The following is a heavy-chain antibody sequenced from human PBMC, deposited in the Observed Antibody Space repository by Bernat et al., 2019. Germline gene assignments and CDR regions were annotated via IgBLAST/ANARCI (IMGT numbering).Heavy chain of an antibody. CDR1: GVTFSSYG. CDR2: ISYDGSNK. D-gene: IGHD6-19*01. CDR3: AKARKSSGWYKVYYYYGMDV. V-gene: IGHV3-30*18. Sequence: QVQLVESGGGVVQPGRSLRLSCAASGVTFSSYGMHGVRQAPGKGLEWVAVISYDGSNKYYADSVKGRFTISRDNSKNTLYLQMNSLRAEDTAVYYCAKARKSSGWYKVYYYYGMDVWGQETTVTVSS. J-gene: IGHJ6*02.